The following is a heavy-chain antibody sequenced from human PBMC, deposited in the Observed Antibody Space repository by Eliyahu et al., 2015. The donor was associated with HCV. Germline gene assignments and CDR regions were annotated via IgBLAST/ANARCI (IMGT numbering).Heavy chain of an antibody. CDR1: GFTFXXFY. V-gene: IGHV3-30-3*01. CDR2: ISHDGSRQ. J-gene: IGHJ4*02. CDR3: TRGGCSGGACSFGSDDDY. Sequence: QVQLVESXGGVVQPGRSLRLSCAASGFTFXXFYMHWVRQAPGKGLDWVAVISHDGSRQYYADSVKGRFTISRDNSKNTLFLQMNNLRVEDTALYYCTRGGCSGGACSFGSDDDYWGQGTLVTVSS. D-gene: IGHD2-15*01.